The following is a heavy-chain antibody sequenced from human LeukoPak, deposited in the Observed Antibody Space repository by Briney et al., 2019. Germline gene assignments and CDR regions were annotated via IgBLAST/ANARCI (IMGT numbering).Heavy chain of an antibody. V-gene: IGHV4-59*01. Sequence: SETLSLTCTVSGGSISTYYWSWIRQPPGKGLEWIGYIYYSGSTNYNPSLKSRVTISLDTSKNQFSLKLTSVTAADTAMYYCARSFSPNYYDLLDYWGQGTLVTVSS. D-gene: IGHD3-22*01. CDR2: IYYSGST. CDR3: ARSFSPNYYDLLDY. J-gene: IGHJ4*02. CDR1: GGSISTYY.